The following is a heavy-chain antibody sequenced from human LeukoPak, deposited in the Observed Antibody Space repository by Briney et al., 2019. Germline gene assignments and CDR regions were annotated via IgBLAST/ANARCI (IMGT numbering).Heavy chain of an antibody. J-gene: IGHJ4*02. CDR2: INPSGGST. CDR3: ARAARRLLWFGESQYYFDY. Sequence: ASVKVSCKASGYAFTSYYLHWVRQAPGQGLEWMGIINPSGGSTSYAQKFQGRVTMTRNTSISTAYMELSSLRSEDTAVYYCARAARRLLWFGESQYYFDYWGQGTLVTVSS. CDR1: GYAFTSYY. D-gene: IGHD3-10*01. V-gene: IGHV1-46*01.